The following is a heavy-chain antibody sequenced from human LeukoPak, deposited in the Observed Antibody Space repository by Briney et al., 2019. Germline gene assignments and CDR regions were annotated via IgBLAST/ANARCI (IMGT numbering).Heavy chain of an antibody. D-gene: IGHD4-17*01. CDR3: ARGHGDYNYFDY. CDR1: GYSISSGYY. V-gene: IGHV4-38-2*02. CDR2: IYHSGST. Sequence: SETLSLTCTVSGYSISSGYYWGWIRQPPGKGLEWIGSIYHSGSTYYNPSLKSRVTISVDTSKNQFSLKLSSVTAADTAVYYCARGHGDYNYFDYWGQGTLVTVSS. J-gene: IGHJ4*02.